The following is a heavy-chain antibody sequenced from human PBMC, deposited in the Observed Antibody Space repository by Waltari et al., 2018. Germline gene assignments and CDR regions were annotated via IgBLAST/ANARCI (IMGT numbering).Heavy chain of an antibody. V-gene: IGHV4-34*01. Sequence: QVQLQQWGAGLVKPSETLSLTCAVYGGSFSGYYWSWSRQPPGKGLEWIGEINHSGSTNYNPSLKSRVTISVDTSKNQFSLKLSSVTAADTAVYYCARKRGVTTVVPFDYWGQGTLVTVSS. D-gene: IGHD4-17*01. CDR3: ARKRGVTTVVPFDY. CDR1: GGSFSGYY. J-gene: IGHJ4*02. CDR2: INHSGST.